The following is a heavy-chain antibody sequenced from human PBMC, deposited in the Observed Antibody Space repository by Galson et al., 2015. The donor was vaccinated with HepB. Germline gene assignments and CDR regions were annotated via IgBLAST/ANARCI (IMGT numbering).Heavy chain of an antibody. D-gene: IGHD3-3*01. CDR2: ISYDGSKK. Sequence: SLRLSCAASGFTFSSYVMHWVRQAPGKGLEWVAVISYDGSKKYYADSVKGRFTISRDNSKNTVYLQMNSLRAEDTAVYYCARDQEQFLDWLLGMDVWGRGTTVTVSS. V-gene: IGHV3-30*04. CDR1: GFTFSSYV. J-gene: IGHJ6*02. CDR3: ARDQEQFLDWLLGMDV.